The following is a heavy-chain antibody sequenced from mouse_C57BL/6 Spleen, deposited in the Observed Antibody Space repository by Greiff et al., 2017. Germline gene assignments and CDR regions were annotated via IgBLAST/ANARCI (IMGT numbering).Heavy chain of an antibody. CDR3: AREGLGQAY. V-gene: IGHV5-17*01. D-gene: IGHD4-1*01. Sequence: EVKLMESGGGLVKPGGSLKFSCAAPGFPFSANGMHWVRQALEKGLEWVAYIISGSITIYYADTVKSRFTLSRDNAKDTLFLKMTSLRAEDTAMYYCAREGLGQAYWGQGTLVTVSA. CDR2: IISGSITI. CDR1: GFPFSANG. J-gene: IGHJ3*01.